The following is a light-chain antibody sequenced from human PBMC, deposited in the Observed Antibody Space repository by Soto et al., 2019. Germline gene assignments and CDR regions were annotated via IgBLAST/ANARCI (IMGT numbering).Light chain of an antibody. CDR3: SSYTGSSTSYV. CDR2: DVT. J-gene: IGLJ1*01. V-gene: IGLV2-14*01. CDR1: STDVGGYNY. Sequence: QSALTQPASVSGSPGQSITISCTGTSTDVGGYNYVSWYQQHPGKAPKLMIYDVTNRPSGVSNRFSGSKSGNTASLTISGLQAEDEADYYCSSYTGSSTSYVFGTGTKVTVL.